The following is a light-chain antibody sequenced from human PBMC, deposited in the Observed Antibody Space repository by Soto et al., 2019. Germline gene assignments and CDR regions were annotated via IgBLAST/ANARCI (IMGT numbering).Light chain of an antibody. V-gene: IGLV2-14*03. Sequence: QSALTQPASVSGSPGQSITISCTGTSSDVGGYNYVSWFQQHPGTAPKLKIYEVSNRPSGVSNRFSGSKSGYTASLTISAVQAEDDADYYCTSFTSGSTRVFGSGTKVTVL. CDR3: TSFTSGSTRV. CDR1: SSDVGGYNY. CDR2: EVS. J-gene: IGLJ1*01.